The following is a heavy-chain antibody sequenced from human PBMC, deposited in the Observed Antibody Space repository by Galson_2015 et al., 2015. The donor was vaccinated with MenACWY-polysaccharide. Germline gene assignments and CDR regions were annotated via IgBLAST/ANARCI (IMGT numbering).Heavy chain of an antibody. CDR1: GFIFTRFA. Sequence: SLRLSCAASGFIFTRFAMTWVRQAPGKGLEWVSSISASGSTTYYADSVQGRLTISRDNSKNTLYVEVNTLRAEGTAVYYCAKSSAFYYYYGLDVWGQGTTVTVSS. D-gene: IGHD6-6*01. V-gene: IGHV3-23*01. J-gene: IGHJ6*02. CDR2: ISASGSTT. CDR3: AKSSAFYYYYGLDV.